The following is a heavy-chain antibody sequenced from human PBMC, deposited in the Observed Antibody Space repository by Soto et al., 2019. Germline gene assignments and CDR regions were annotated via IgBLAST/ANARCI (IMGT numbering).Heavy chain of an antibody. J-gene: IGHJ6*03. Sequence: GSLRLSCAASGFTFSSYSMNWVRQAPGKGLEWVSSISSSSSYIYYADSVKGRFTISRDNAKNSLYLQMNSLRAEDTAVYYCASGTYYYGSGRNITRDYYYMDVWGKGTTVTVSS. CDR2: ISSSSSYI. CDR3: ASGTYYYGSGRNITRDYYYMDV. V-gene: IGHV3-21*01. D-gene: IGHD3-10*01. CDR1: GFTFSSYS.